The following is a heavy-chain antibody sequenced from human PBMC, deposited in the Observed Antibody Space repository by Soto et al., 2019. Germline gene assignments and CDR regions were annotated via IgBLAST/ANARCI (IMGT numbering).Heavy chain of an antibody. CDR3: ARKIVAAGGRRYFDL. Sequence: QVQLVESGGGLVKPGGSLRLSCAASGFTFSDYYMSWIRQAPGKGLEGVSYMNSSRSYTNYADSVKGRFTISRDNAKNSLYLKMTSLRAEDTAVYYCARKIVAAGGRRYFDLWGRGTLVTVSS. CDR1: GFTFSDYY. J-gene: IGHJ2*01. V-gene: IGHV3-11*05. CDR2: MNSSRSYT. D-gene: IGHD6-13*01.